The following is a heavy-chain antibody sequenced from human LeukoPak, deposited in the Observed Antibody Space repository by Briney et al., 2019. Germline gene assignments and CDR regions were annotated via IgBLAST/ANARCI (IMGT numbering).Heavy chain of an antibody. Sequence: GASVKVSCKASGGTFSSYAISWVRQAPGQGLEWVGWISASGDQRRYAHMLQDRVTMTTDTSTSTAYMELRSLRSDDAGVYYCARDTNWQRDYWGQGTLVTVSS. CDR3: ARDTNWQRDY. CDR1: GGTFSSYA. D-gene: IGHD6-25*01. J-gene: IGHJ4*02. CDR2: ISASGDQR. V-gene: IGHV1-18*01.